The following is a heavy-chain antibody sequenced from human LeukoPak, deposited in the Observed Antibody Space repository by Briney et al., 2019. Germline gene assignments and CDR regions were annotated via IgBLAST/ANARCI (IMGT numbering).Heavy chain of an antibody. CDR1: GYTFTAYY. CDR3: ATVPLNGYSSGWYSFDY. Sequence: GASVKVSCKASGYTFTAYYMHWVRQAPGQRLEWMGWVNPNSGGTNYAQKFQDRVTMTRDTSISTAYMELHSLRSDDTAVYYCATVPLNGYSSGWYSFDYWGQGALVTVSS. V-gene: IGHV1-2*02. CDR2: VNPNSGGT. J-gene: IGHJ4*02. D-gene: IGHD6-19*01.